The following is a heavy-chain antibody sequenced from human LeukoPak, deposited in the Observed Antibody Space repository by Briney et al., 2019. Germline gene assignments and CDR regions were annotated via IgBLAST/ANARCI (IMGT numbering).Heavy chain of an antibody. CDR2: ISYDGSNK. V-gene: IGHV3-30-3*01. CDR3: ARGGYYDFWSGYYTKALDY. CDR1: GFTFSSYA. J-gene: IGHJ4*02. D-gene: IGHD3-3*01. Sequence: GGSLRLSCAASGFTFSSYAMHWVRQAPGKGLEWVAVISYDGSNKYYADSVKGRFTISRDNSKNTLYLQMNSLRAEDTAVYYCARGGYYDFWSGYYTKALDYWGQGTLVTVSS.